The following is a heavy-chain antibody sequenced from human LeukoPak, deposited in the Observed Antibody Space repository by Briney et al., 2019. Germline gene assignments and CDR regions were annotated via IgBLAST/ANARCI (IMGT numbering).Heavy chain of an antibody. CDR3: ARFPIAVAGTDAFDI. Sequence: ASVKVSCKASGYTFTGYYMHWVRQAPGQGLEWMGWINPNSGGTNYAQKFQGWVTMTRDTSISTAYMELSSLRSEDTAVYYCARFPIAVAGTDAFDIWGQGTMVTVSS. J-gene: IGHJ3*02. D-gene: IGHD6-19*01. CDR2: INPNSGGT. CDR1: GYTFTGYY. V-gene: IGHV1-2*04.